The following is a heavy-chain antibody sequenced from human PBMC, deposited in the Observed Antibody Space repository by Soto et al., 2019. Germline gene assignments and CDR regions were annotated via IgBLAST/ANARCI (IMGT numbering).Heavy chain of an antibody. CDR2: IKTKPDDGTI. CDR1: GLIFSDVW. V-gene: IGHV3-15*01. CDR3: TTSNLGVDF. J-gene: IGHJ4*02. D-gene: IGHD1-1*01. Sequence: GSLRLSCAASGLIFSDVWMTWVRQAPGKGLEWVGRIKTKPDDGTIDYAAPVRGRFTISRDDSKNTLYLQMTSLTPDDTGVYYCTTSNLGVDFWGPGTLVTVSS.